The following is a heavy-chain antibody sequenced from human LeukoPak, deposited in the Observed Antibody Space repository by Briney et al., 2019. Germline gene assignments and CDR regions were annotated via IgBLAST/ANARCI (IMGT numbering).Heavy chain of an antibody. D-gene: IGHD3-10*01. CDR1: GGSISSYY. J-gene: IGHJ5*02. CDR3: ARGGWFGELTGFDP. Sequence: SETLSLTCTVPGGSISSYYWSWIWQPAGKGLEWIGRIYTSGSTNYNHSPKSRVTMSVDTSKNQFSLKLSSVTAADTAVYYCARGGWFGELTGFDPWGQGTLVTVSS. V-gene: IGHV4-4*07. CDR2: IYTSGST.